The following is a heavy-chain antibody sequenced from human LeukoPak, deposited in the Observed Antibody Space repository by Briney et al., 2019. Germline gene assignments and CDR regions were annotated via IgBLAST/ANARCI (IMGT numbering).Heavy chain of an antibody. J-gene: IGHJ4*02. V-gene: IGHV3-11*04. CDR1: GFTFSDYY. Sequence: AGGSLRLSCAASGFTFSDYYMSWIRQAPGKGLEWVSYISSSGSTIYYADSVKGRFTISRDNAKNSLYLQMNSLRAEDTAVYYCARVKFSSSSGFDYWGQGTLVTVSS. D-gene: IGHD6-6*01. CDR2: ISSSGSTI. CDR3: ARVKFSSSSGFDY.